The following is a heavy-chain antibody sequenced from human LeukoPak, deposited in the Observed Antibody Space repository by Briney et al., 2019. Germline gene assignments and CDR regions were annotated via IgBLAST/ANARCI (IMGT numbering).Heavy chain of an antibody. CDR3: AKGAFVRLGELSPH. D-gene: IGHD3-16*02. CDR2: IQHDGTKT. J-gene: IGHJ4*02. V-gene: IGHV3-30*02. CDR1: GFTFSSSG. Sequence: GGSLRLSCAASGFTFSSSGMHWVRQAPGRGLEWVAFIQHDGTKTYYADSVKGRFTISRDSSEDTLYLQMNILRTDDTAVYYCAKGAFVRLGELSPHWGQGTLVTVSS.